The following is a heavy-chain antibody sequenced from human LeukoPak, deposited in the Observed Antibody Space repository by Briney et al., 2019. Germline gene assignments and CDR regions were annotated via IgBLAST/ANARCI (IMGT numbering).Heavy chain of an antibody. V-gene: IGHV1-69*06. Sequence: SVKVSCKASGGTFSSYAISWVRQAPGQGLEWMGGIIPIFGTANYAQKFRGRVTITADKSTGTAYMELSSLRSEDTAVYYCAREGRDGYNTFDYWGQGTLVTVSS. J-gene: IGHJ4*02. CDR2: IIPIFGTA. CDR1: GGTFSSYA. D-gene: IGHD5-24*01. CDR3: AREGRDGYNTFDY.